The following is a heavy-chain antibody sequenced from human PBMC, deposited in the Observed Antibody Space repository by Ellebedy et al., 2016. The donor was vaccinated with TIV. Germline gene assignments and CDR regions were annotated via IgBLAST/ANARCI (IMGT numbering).Heavy chain of an antibody. J-gene: IGHJ6*02. Sequence: SVKVSCXASGYTFTGYYMHWVRQAPGQGLEWMGGIIPIFGTANYAQKFQGRVTITADESTSTAYMELSSLRSEDTAVYYCAIIAARPYDSSIYYYYGMDVWGQGTTVTVSS. CDR1: GYTFTGYY. D-gene: IGHD6-6*01. CDR2: IIPIFGTA. CDR3: AIIAARPYDSSIYYYYGMDV. V-gene: IGHV1-69*13.